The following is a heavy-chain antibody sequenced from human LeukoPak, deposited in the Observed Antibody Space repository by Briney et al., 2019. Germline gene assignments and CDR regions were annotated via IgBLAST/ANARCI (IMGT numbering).Heavy chain of an antibody. J-gene: IGHJ4*02. CDR3: ARAVGIAVTGESDY. D-gene: IGHD6-19*01. CDR2: IYPGDSDT. V-gene: IGHV5-51*01. CDR1: GYGFSTYW. Sequence: GESLKISCKGSGYGFSTYWIGWVRQLPGKGLEWMGMIYPGDSDTRYSPSFQGQVTISADKSISTAYLQWSSLKASDTAMYYCARAVGIAVTGESDYWGQGTLVTVSS.